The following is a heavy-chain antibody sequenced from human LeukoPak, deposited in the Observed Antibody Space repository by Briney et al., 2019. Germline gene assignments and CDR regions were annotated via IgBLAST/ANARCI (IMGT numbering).Heavy chain of an antibody. V-gene: IGHV3-30*02. Sequence: GGSLRLSCAASGFTFSSYGMHWVRQAPGKGLECVAFIRYDGSNKYYADSVKGRFTISRDNSKNTLYLQMNSLRAEDAAVYYCAKDRLHCSSTSCYYWFYPWGQGTLVTVSS. CDR1: GFTFSSYG. CDR3: AKDRLHCSSTSCYYWFYP. D-gene: IGHD2-2*01. J-gene: IGHJ5*02. CDR2: IRYDGSNK.